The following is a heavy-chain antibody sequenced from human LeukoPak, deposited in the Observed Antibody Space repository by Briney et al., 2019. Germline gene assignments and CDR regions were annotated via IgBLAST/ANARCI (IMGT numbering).Heavy chain of an antibody. CDR2: IYYSGST. CDR3: ARMGFCSGGSCYPDDAFDI. CDR1: GGSISSYY. D-gene: IGHD2-15*01. Sequence: SETLSLTCTVSGGSISSYYWSWIRQPPGKGLEGIGHIYYSGSTNYNPSLKSRVTISVDTSKNQFSLKLSSVTAADTAVYYCARMGFCSGGSCYPDDAFDIWGQETMVTVSS. J-gene: IGHJ3*02. V-gene: IGHV4-59*08.